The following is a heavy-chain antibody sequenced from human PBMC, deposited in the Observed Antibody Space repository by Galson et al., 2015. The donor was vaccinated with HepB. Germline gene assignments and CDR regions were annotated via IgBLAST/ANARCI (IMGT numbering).Heavy chain of an antibody. CDR3: AKDVSYRYCSSASCYTAGGYFDY. Sequence: LRLSCAASGFTFSSCAMSWVRQAPGKGLEWVSAISGGDSTYYADSVKGRFTVSRDNSKNTLYLQMNSLRAEDTAVYYCAKDVSYRYCSSASCYTAGGYFDYWGQGTLVTVSS. J-gene: IGHJ4*02. V-gene: IGHV3-23*01. CDR1: GFTFSSCA. CDR2: ISGGDST. D-gene: IGHD2-2*02.